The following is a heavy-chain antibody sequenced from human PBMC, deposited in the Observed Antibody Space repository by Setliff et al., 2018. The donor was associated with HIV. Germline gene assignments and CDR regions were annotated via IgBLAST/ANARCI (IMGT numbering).Heavy chain of an antibody. CDR3: ARHGRGYDSGRWYNWFDT. J-gene: IGHJ5*01. D-gene: IGHD3-16*01. Sequence: PSETLSLTCTVSGGSISDTHYTWIRQTPGTGLEWIGLRHVSRETTNNSSLWSRVTISMYTSKNQISLKLSSVTAADTALFFCARHGRGYDSGRWYNWFDTWGQGTPVTVSS. CDR2: RHVSRET. CDR1: GGSISDTH. V-gene: IGHV4-59*08.